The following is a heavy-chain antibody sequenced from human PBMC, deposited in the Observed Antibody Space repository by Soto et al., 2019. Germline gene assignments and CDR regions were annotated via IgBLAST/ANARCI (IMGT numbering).Heavy chain of an antibody. CDR1: GYTFINYD. V-gene: IGHV1-8*01. D-gene: IGHD2-8*01. J-gene: IGHJ5*02. CDR2: MNPDSGNT. CDR3: ARRRGSNGWFDL. Sequence: ASVKVSCKASGYTFINYDINWVRQAPGQGLGWVGWMNPDSGNTGYAQNFQGRVTMTGNTSISSVYMELSSLTSEDTAVYYCARRRGSNGWFDLWGQGTLVTVSS.